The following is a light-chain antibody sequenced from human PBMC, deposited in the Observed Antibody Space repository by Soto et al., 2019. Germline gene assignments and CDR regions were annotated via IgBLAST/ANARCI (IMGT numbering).Light chain of an antibody. CDR3: CSNAGSSAV. CDR2: DVS. V-gene: IGLV2-11*01. J-gene: IGLJ1*01. CDR1: SSDVGGYNY. Sequence: QSVLAQPRSVSGSPGQSVTISCTGTSSDVGGYNYVSWYQQYPGKAPKLMIYDVSKRPSGVPDRFSGSKSGNTASLTISGLQAEDEDDYYCCSNAGSSAVFGTGTKVTVL.